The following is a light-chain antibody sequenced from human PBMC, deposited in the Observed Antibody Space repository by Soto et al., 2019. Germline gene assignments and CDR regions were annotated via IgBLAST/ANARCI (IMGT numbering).Light chain of an antibody. J-gene: IGKJ1*01. V-gene: IGKV1-5*03. CDR1: QTISSW. Sequence: LQMTQSPSTLSGSVGDSVTITCXVSQTISSWLAWYQQKPGKAPKLLIYKASTLKSGVPSRFSGSGSGTEFTLTISSLQPDDFATYYCQHYNSYSEAFGQGTKVDIK. CDR2: KAS. CDR3: QHYNSYSEA.